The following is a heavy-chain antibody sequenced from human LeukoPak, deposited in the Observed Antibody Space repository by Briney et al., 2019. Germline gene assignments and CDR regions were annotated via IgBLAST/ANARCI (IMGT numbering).Heavy chain of an antibody. D-gene: IGHD5-24*01. CDR1: GFNFSSYS. V-gene: IGHV3-21*01. CDR3: ARGELEMATNQPFDY. Sequence: GGSLRLSCAASGFNFSSYSMNWVRQAPGKGLEWVSSISSSSSYIYYADSVKGRFTIPRDNAKNSLYLQMHSLRAEDTAVYYCARGELEMATNQPFDYWGQGTLVTVSS. J-gene: IGHJ4*02. CDR2: ISSSSSYI.